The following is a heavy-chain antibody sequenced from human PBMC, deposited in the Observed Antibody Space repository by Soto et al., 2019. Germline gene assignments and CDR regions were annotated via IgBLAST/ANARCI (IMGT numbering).Heavy chain of an antibody. J-gene: IGHJ4*02. Sequence: EVQLLESGGGLVQPGGSLRLSCAASGFTFSSYAMSWVRQAPGKGLEWVSAISGSGGSTYYADSVKGRFTISRDNSKNTLYLQMNSLRAEDTAVYFCAKDLYYYDSSDYWGQGTLVTVFS. D-gene: IGHD3-22*01. V-gene: IGHV3-23*01. CDR3: AKDLYYYDSSDY. CDR1: GFTFSSYA. CDR2: ISGSGGST.